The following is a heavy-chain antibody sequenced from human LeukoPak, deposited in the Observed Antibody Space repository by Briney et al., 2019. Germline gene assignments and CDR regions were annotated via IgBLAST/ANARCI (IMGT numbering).Heavy chain of an antibody. D-gene: IGHD3-3*01. CDR2: IYSGGGT. CDR3: AREEDDSFDY. CDR1: GFTVSSDY. Sequence: GGSPRLSCAASGFTVSSDYMSWVRQAPGKGLEWVSLIYSGGGTYYADSVKGRFTISRDNSKNTLYLQMNSLRAEDTAVYYCAREEDDSFDYWGQGTLVTVSS. J-gene: IGHJ4*02. V-gene: IGHV3-53*01.